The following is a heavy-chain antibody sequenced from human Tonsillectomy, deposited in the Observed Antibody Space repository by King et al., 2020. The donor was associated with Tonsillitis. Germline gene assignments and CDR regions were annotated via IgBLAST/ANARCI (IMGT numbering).Heavy chain of an antibody. CDR1: GFTFSSYA. CDR2: ISYDGSNK. J-gene: IGHJ3*02. V-gene: IGHV3-30*04. Sequence: VQLVESGGGVVQPGRSLRLSCAASGFTFSSYAMHWVRQAPGKGLEWVAVISYDGSNKYYADSVKGRFTISRDNSKNTLYLQMNSLRAEDTAVYYCARDGSGYCSGGSCYSLVFDDAFDIWGQGTMVTVSS. D-gene: IGHD2-15*01. CDR3: ARDGSGYCSGGSCYSLVFDDAFDI.